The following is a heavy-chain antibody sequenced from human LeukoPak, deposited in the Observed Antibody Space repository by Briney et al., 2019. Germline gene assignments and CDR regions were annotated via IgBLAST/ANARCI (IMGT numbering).Heavy chain of an antibody. CDR2: IRYDGSNK. J-gene: IGHJ4*02. V-gene: IGHV3-30*02. CDR3: ARADYGDYGVDY. CDR1: GFTFSSYG. D-gene: IGHD4-17*01. Sequence: PGGSLRLSCAASGFTFSSYGMHWVRQAPGKGLEWVAFIRYDGSNKYYADSVKGRFTISRDNSKNTLYLQMNSLRAEDTAVYYCARADYGDYGVDYWGQGTLVTVSS.